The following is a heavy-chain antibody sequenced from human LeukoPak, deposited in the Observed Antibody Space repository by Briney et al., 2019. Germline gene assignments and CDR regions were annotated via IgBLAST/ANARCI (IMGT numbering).Heavy chain of an antibody. CDR1: GYGFNIYW. Sequence: GESLKISCKGSGYGFNIYWIGWVRQMPGKGLEWMGITYPADSDTRYSPSFQGQVTISADKSISTAYLQWSSLKASDTAMYYCARRDGRAFDIWGQGTTVTVSS. D-gene: IGHD2-21*02. J-gene: IGHJ3*02. CDR2: TYPADSDT. V-gene: IGHV5-51*01. CDR3: ARRDGRAFDI.